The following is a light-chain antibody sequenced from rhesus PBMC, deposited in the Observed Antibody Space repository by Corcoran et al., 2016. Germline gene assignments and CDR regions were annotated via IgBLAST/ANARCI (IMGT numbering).Light chain of an antibody. Sequence: DIQMTQSPSSLSASIGDTVTITCRASQSIRSWLAWYQQKPGKGPKPLFNKASRLQSGVPSRFRELGAGTDFTLTISSLRSEDFTTYTCQRYSSDPFTFGPGTKLDI. V-gene: IGKV1-22*01. CDR3: QRYSSDPFT. J-gene: IGKJ3*01. CDR1: QSIRSW. CDR2: KAS.